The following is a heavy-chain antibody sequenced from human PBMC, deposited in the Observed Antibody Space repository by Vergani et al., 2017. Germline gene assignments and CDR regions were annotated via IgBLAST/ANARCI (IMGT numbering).Heavy chain of an antibody. Sequence: QVQLQESGPGLVKPSQTLSLTCTVSGGSISSGGYYWSWIRQHPGKCLEWIGYIYYSGSTYYNPSLKSRVTISVDTSKNQFSLKLSSVTAAYTAVYYCAQYGSGSYYRGAIYWGQGTLVTVSS. D-gene: IGHD3-10*01. CDR3: AQYGSGSYYRGAIY. J-gene: IGHJ4*02. CDR2: IYYSGST. V-gene: IGHV4-31*03. CDR1: GGSISSGGYY.